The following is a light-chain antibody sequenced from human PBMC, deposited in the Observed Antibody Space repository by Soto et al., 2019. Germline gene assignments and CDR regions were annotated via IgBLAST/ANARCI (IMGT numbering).Light chain of an antibody. Sequence: IVLTQSPGTLSLSPGEGGTLSCLASRSLAANLAWYRHKPGQAPRLLIYGASTGATDVPARFSGSGSGTEFTLTIGSLQSEDFAVYYCQQYNYWPRTFGQGTKVDI. CDR1: RSLAAN. CDR2: GAS. CDR3: QQYNYWPRT. J-gene: IGKJ1*01. V-gene: IGKV3-15*01.